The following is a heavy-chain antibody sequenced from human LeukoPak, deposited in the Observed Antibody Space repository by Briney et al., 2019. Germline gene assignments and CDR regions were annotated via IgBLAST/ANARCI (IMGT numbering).Heavy chain of an antibody. J-gene: IGHJ4*02. CDR2: VYYTGAS. CDR1: GGSISSSSYY. Sequence: SETLSLTCTVSGGSISSSSYYWGWIRQPPGKGLEWIGSVYYTGASYYNPSLKSRVSISIDTSKNQFSLNLSSVTAADTAVYYCARRAVGTFDYWGQGTLVTVSS. D-gene: IGHD6-13*01. V-gene: IGHV4-39*01. CDR3: ARRAVGTFDY.